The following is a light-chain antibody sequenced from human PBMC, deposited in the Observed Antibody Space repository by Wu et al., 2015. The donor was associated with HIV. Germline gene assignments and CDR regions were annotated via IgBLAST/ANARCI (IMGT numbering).Light chain of an antibody. V-gene: IGKV1-5*03. CDR3: QHYSSYLWT. CDR2: KAS. CDR1: ESINNW. J-gene: IGKJ1*01. Sequence: DIQMTQSPSTLSASLGDRVTITCRASESINNWLAWYQQKSGKAPKLSIYKASSLKSGVPSRFSGSGSGTEFTLTIASLQPDDFATYYCQHYSSYLWTFGQGTKVEIK.